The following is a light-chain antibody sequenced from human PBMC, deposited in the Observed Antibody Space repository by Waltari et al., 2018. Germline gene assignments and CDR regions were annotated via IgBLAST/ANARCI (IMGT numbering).Light chain of an antibody. J-gene: IGKJ4*01. CDR2: GSS. Sequence: EKVMTQSPATMSVSPWERATLSCLASQSVSDNLAWYQQKPGQPPRLLIYGSSIRATGVPDRFSGSGSGTEFTLTISSLQSEDFAIYYCQQYNNRPTFGGGTKVQIK. CDR3: QQYNNRPT. CDR1: QSVSDN. V-gene: IGKV3-15*01.